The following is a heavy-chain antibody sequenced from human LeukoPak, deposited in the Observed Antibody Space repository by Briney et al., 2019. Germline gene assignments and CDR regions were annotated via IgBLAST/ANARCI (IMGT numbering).Heavy chain of an antibody. V-gene: IGHV4-34*01. CDR2: INHSGST. CDR3: ARAGGDYYDTLIGFDP. Sequence: PSETLSLTCAVYGGSFSGYYWSWIRQPPGKGLEWIGEINHSGSTNYNPSLKSRVTISVDTSKNQFSLKLSSVTAADTAVYYCARAGGDYYDTLIGFDPWGQGTLVTVSS. CDR1: GGSFSGYY. D-gene: IGHD3-22*01. J-gene: IGHJ5*02.